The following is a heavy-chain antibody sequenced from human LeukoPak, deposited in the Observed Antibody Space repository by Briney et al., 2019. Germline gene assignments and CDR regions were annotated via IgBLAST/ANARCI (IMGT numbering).Heavy chain of an antibody. J-gene: IGHJ4*02. CDR3: ARLFQRNELNYYDSSGYSLGY. CDR1: GGSISSYY. CDR2: IHTSGST. Sequence: SETLSLTCTGSGGSISSYYWSWIRQPAGKGLEWIGRIHTSGSTNYNPSLKSRVTMSGDTSKNQFSLKLSSVTAADTAVYYCARLFQRNELNYYDSSGYSLGYWGQGTLVTVSS. D-gene: IGHD3-22*01. V-gene: IGHV4-4*07.